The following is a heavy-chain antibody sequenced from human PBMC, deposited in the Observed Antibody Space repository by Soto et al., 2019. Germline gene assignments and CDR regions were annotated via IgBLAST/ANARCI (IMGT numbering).Heavy chain of an antibody. D-gene: IGHD3-10*01. CDR1: GYTFTSYG. Sequence: GASVKVSCKDSGYTFTSYGISWVRQAPGQGLEWMGWISAYNGNTNYAQKLQGRVTMNTDTSTSTAYMELRSLRSDDTAVYYCARLTGYYGSGSLCYCFDSSGQGTLFTV. CDR3: ARLTGYYGSGSLCYCFDS. V-gene: IGHV1-18*01. CDR2: ISAYNGNT. J-gene: IGHJ5*01.